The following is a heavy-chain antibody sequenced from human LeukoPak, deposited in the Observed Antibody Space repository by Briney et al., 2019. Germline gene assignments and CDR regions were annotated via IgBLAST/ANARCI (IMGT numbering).Heavy chain of an antibody. D-gene: IGHD2/OR15-2a*01. V-gene: IGHV3-23*01. Sequence: GGSLRLSCAASGFPFSSYGMGWVRQAPGKGLEWVSGISGGGATTYYADSVKGRFTISRDNSKNTLHLDMSSLRAEDTAEYYSAKTFGWPFYFDYWGQGTLVTVSS. J-gene: IGHJ4*02. CDR1: GFPFSSYG. CDR3: AKTFGWPFYFDY. CDR2: ISGGGATT.